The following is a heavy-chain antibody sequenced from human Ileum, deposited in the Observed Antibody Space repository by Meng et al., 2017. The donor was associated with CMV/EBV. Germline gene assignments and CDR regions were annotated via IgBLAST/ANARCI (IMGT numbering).Heavy chain of an antibody. CDR2: ISASGAST. CDR1: GFTFISFA. J-gene: IGHJ4*02. D-gene: IGHD7-27*01. CDR3: AKNWGNDF. Sequence: LWGPVGCLVQPGGPLSLSFAAFGFTFISFAMNWVRLAQGKGLEWVSGISASGASTYYADSVKGRFTISRDNSKNTLFLQMNSLRAEDTAVYYCAKNWGNDFWGQGTLVTVSS. V-gene: IGHV3-23*01.